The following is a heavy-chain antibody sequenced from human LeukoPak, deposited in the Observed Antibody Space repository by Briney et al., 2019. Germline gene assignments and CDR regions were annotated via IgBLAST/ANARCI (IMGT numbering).Heavy chain of an antibody. J-gene: IGHJ4*02. CDR2: ISWNSGTI. D-gene: IGHD3-9*01. CDR1: GFTFDDYA. V-gene: IGHV3-9*01. CDR3: SKDTRDILTGYYNTAFDY. Sequence: PGGSLRLSCAASGFTFDDYAMHWVRQAPGKGLEWVSGISWNSGTIGYADSVKGRFTISRDNGKKSLFLQMNSLRAEDTALYYCSKDTRDILTGYYNTAFDYWGQGTLVTVSS.